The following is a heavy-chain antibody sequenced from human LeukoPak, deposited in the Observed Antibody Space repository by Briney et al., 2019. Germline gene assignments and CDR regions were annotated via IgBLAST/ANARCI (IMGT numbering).Heavy chain of an antibody. D-gene: IGHD3-22*01. CDR3: ARDLTHRRNYDNSGYQIVPAF. V-gene: IGHV1-18*01. CDR1: GYTFTSYG. CDR2: ISGYNGHT. J-gene: IGHJ4*02. Sequence: GASVKVSCKASGYTFTSYGISWVRQAPGQGLEWMGWISGYNGHTKYAQKVQARVTMTTDTSTSTAYMELRSLRSDDTGVYYCARDLTHRRNYDNSGYQIVPAFWGQGTLVTVSS.